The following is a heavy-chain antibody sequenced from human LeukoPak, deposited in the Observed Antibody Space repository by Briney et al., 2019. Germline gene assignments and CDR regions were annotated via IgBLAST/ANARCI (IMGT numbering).Heavy chain of an antibody. V-gene: IGHV1-69*01. CDR2: IIPIFGTA. CDR1: GGTFSSYA. D-gene: IGHD3-3*01. J-gene: IGHJ5*02. CDR3: ARGRYDFWSGYSGSGGKGAFDP. Sequence: GASVKVSCKASGGTFSSYAISWVRQAPGQGLEWMGGIIPIFGTANYAQKFQGRVTITADESTSTAYMELSSLRSEDTAVYYCARGRYDFWSGYSGSGGKGAFDPWGQGTLVTVPS.